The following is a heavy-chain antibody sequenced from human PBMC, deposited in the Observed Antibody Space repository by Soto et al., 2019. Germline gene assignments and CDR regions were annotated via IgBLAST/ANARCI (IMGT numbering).Heavy chain of an antibody. V-gene: IGHV3-30*12. CDR2: MSYDGRNI. CDR3: ARDIHSRAYDK. J-gene: IGHJ4*02. CDR1: GFIFSNYG. Sequence: PGGSLRLSCAASGFIFSNYGMHWVRQAPGKGLEWVAIMSYDGRNIYYADFVKGRFTISRDSSKNTLYLQMNSLRAEDTALYYCARDIHSRAYDKCGQGTRVTVSS. D-gene: IGHD3-22*01.